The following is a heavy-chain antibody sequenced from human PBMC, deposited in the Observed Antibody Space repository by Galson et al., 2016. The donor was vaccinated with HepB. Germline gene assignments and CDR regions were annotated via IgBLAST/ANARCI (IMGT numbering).Heavy chain of an antibody. Sequence: SLRLSCAASGFTFSTYVMGWVRQAPGKGLEWVSTISGDGYYTHYSDSARGRFTISRDSFKKTLYLQMNSLRVDDPAMYYCAKETTLGIAAGWGQGTQVTVSS. CDR2: ISGDGYYT. J-gene: IGHJ4*02. D-gene: IGHD6-25*01. CDR1: GFTFSTYV. V-gene: IGHV3-23*01. CDR3: AKETTLGIAAG.